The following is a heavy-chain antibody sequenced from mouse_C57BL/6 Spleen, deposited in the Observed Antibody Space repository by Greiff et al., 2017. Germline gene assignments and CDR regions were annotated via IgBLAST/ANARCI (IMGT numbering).Heavy chain of an antibody. CDR1: GFTFSDYG. V-gene: IGHV5-17*01. Sequence: EVMLVESGGGLVKPGGSLKLSCAASGFTFSDYGMHWVRQAPEKGLEWVAYISSGSSTIYYADTVKGRFTISRDNAKNTLFLQMTSLRSEDTAMYYCARGKLGRLYYFDDWGQGTTLTVSS. CDR2: ISSGSSTI. CDR3: ARGKLGRLYYFDD. J-gene: IGHJ2*01. D-gene: IGHD4-1*01.